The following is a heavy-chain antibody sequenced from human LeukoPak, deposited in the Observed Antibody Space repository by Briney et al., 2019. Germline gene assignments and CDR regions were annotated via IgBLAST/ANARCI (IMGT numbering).Heavy chain of an antibody. D-gene: IGHD1-26*01. V-gene: IGHV4-34*01. CDR3: ARARRDLLAFDL. CDR1: GGSFSGYY. Sequence: PSETLSLTCAVYGGSFSGYYWSWIRQPPGKGLELIGEINHSGSTNYNPSLKSRVTISVDTSKNQFSLKLSSVTAADTAVYYCARARRDLLAFDLWGQGTMVTVSS. J-gene: IGHJ3*01. CDR2: INHSGST.